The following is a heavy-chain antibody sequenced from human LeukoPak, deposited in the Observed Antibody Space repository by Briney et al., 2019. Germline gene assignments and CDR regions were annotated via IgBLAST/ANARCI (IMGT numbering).Heavy chain of an antibody. D-gene: IGHD3-22*01. CDR2: IYYSGST. Sequence: SETLSLTCTVSGGSISSYYWSWIRQPPGKGLEWIGYIYYSGSTNYSPSLKSRVTISVDTSKNQFSLKLSSVTAADTAVYYCARVSNYYDSSGPPQGWFDPWGQGTLVTVSS. V-gene: IGHV4-59*01. CDR3: ARVSNYYDSSGPPQGWFDP. CDR1: GGSISSYY. J-gene: IGHJ5*02.